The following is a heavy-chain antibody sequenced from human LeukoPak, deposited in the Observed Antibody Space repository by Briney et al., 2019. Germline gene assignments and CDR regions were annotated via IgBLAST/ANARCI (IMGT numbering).Heavy chain of an antibody. J-gene: IGHJ4*02. Sequence: PSETLSLTCAVYGGSFSGYYWSWIRQPAGKGLEWIGRIYNGGSTNYNPSLESRVTISVDRSKNQFSLKLTSVTAADTAVYYCANSISMDFEYWGQGTLVTVSS. CDR2: IYNGGST. D-gene: IGHD2/OR15-2a*01. CDR3: ANSISMDFEY. V-gene: IGHV4-59*10. CDR1: GGSFSGYY.